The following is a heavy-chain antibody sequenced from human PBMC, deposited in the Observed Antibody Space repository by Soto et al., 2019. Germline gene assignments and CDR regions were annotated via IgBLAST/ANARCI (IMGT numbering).Heavy chain of an antibody. V-gene: IGHV1-69*13. CDR1: GGTFSSYA. J-gene: IGHJ6*02. CDR2: IIPIFGTA. Sequence: GASVKVSCKASGGTFSSYAISWVRQAPGQGLEWMGGIIPIFGTANYAQKFQGRVTITADESTSTAYMELSSLRSEDTAVYYCARDRLEGYCSGGSCYGLNGMDVWGQGTTVTVSS. CDR3: ARDRLEGYCSGGSCYGLNGMDV. D-gene: IGHD2-15*01.